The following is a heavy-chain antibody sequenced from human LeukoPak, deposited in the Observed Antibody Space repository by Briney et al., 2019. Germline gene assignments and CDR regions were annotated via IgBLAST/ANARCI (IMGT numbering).Heavy chain of an antibody. Sequence: GGSLRLSCAASGFSFRSYGMHWVRQAPGKGLEWVAVISYDGSNKYYADSVKGRFTISRDNSKNTLYLQMNSLRSEDTAVYYCTRARVNTAMVMHYPDYWGQGTLVTVSS. CDR3: TRARVNTAMVMHYPDY. V-gene: IGHV3-30*03. J-gene: IGHJ4*02. D-gene: IGHD5-18*01. CDR1: GFSFRSYG. CDR2: ISYDGSNK.